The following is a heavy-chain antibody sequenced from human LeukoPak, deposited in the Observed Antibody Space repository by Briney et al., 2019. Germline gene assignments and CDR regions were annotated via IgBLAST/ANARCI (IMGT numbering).Heavy chain of an antibody. V-gene: IGHV3-23*01. J-gene: IGHJ3*02. CDR3: ARRADDAFDI. CDR1: GFTFTDYA. CDR2: ISGSGDST. Sequence: GGSLRLSCAASGFTFTDYAMTWVRQAPGKGLEWVSGISGSGDSTYHADSVKGRFTISRDNSKNTLYLQMNSLRAEDTAVYYCARRADDAFDIWGQGTMVTVSS.